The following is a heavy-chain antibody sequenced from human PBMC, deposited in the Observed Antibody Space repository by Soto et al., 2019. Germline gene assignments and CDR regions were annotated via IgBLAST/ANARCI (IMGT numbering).Heavy chain of an antibody. D-gene: IGHD6-6*01. CDR1: GFTFSSYA. CDR2: ISYDGSNK. J-gene: IGHJ6*02. CDR3: ARGMEYSSSSYYYYYGMDV. V-gene: IGHV3-30-3*01. Sequence: GGSLRLSCAASGFTFSSYAMHWVRQAPGKGLEWVAVISYDGSNKYYADSVKGRFTISRDNSKNTLYLQMNSLRAEDTAVYYCARGMEYSSSSYYYYYGMDVWDQGTTVTVSS.